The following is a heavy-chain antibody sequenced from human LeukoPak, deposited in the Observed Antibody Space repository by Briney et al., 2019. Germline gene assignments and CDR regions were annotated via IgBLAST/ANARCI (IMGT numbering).Heavy chain of an antibody. V-gene: IGHV1-2*02. CDR1: VYTLTGYY. J-gene: IGHJ3*02. CDR2: INPNSGGT. CDR3: ARDPPIGGADVFDI. D-gene: IGHD3-10*01. Sequence: SSLTVSCKAAVYTLTGYYMHGVRQAPAQGREWMGWINPNSGGTNYAQKFQGRVTMTRDTSISTAYMELSRLTSDDTAVYYCARDPPIGGADVFDIWGQGTMVTVSS.